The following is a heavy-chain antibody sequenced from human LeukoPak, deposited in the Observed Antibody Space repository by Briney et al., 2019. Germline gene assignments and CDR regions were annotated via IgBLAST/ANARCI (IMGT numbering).Heavy chain of an antibody. CDR2: ISSSGNTI. CDR3: ARDHGSDWHYFDY. Sequence: GGSLRLSCAASGFTFSSYEMNWVRQAPGKGLEWVSYISSSGNTIYYADSVKGRFTISRDNAENSLYLQMNSLRAEDTAVYYCARDHGSDWHYFDYWGQGTLVTVSS. CDR1: GFTFSSYE. V-gene: IGHV3-48*03. D-gene: IGHD6-19*01. J-gene: IGHJ4*02.